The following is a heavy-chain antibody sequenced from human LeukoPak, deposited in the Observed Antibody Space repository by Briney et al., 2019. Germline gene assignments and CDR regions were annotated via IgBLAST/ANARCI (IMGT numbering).Heavy chain of an antibody. Sequence: GGSLRLSCAASGFTFSSYAMSWDRQAPGKGLEWVSAISGSGGSTYYADSVKGRFTISRDNSKNTLYLQMNSLRTEDTAVYYCAREGRLGRYFDLWGRGTLVTVSS. V-gene: IGHV3-23*01. CDR1: GFTFSSYA. D-gene: IGHD3-16*01. CDR2: ISGSGGST. CDR3: AREGRLGRYFDL. J-gene: IGHJ2*01.